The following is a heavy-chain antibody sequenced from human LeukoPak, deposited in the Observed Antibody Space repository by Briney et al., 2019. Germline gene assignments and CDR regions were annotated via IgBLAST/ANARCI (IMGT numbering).Heavy chain of an antibody. CDR1: GFTFSNYG. J-gene: IGHJ4*02. CDR2: IWYDGSSK. Sequence: GGSLRLSCAASGFTFSNYGMHWVRQAPGKGLEWMAVIWYDGSSKYYADPVKGRFTISRDNSKKTLYLQMNSLRAEDTAVYYCVRESTYYYDLWGQGTLVTVSS. CDR3: VRESTYYYDL. V-gene: IGHV3-33*01. D-gene: IGHD3-22*01.